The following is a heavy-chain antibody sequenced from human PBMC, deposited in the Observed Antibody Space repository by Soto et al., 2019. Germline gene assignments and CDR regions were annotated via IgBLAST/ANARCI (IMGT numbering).Heavy chain of an antibody. D-gene: IGHD2-2*01. CDR1: GGSFSGYY. V-gene: IGHV4-34*01. Sequence: SETLSLTCAVYGGSFSGYYWSWIRQPPGKGLEWIGEINHSGSTNYNPSLKSRVTISVDTSKNQFSLKLSPVTAADTAVYYCAREVVVVPAAIDYYYYGMDVWGQGTTVTVSS. J-gene: IGHJ6*02. CDR2: INHSGST. CDR3: AREVVVVPAAIDYYYYGMDV.